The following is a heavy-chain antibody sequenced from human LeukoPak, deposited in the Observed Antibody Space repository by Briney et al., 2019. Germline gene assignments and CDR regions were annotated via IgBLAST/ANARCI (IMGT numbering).Heavy chain of an antibody. V-gene: IGHV3-66*01. J-gene: IGHJ1*01. Sequence: GGSLRLSCAASGFTVSSNYMSWVRQAPGKGLEWVSVIYSGGSTYYADSVKGRFTISRDNSKNTLYLQMNSLRAEDTAVYYCARDGLFESAEYFQHWGQGTPVTVSS. D-gene: IGHD3-22*01. CDR2: IYSGGST. CDR3: ARDGLFESAEYFQH. CDR1: GFTVSSNY.